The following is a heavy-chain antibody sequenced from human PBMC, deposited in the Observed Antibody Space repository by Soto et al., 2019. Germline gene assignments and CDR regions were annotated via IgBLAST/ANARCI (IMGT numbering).Heavy chain of an antibody. CDR3: ARERYYYGSGSYSPPDY. J-gene: IGHJ4*02. V-gene: IGHV4-34*01. D-gene: IGHD3-10*01. CDR1: GGSLSGYY. CDR2: INHSGST. Sequence: SETLSLTCAVYGGSLSGYYWSWIRQPPGKGLEWIGEINHSGSTNYNPSLKSRVTISVDTSKNQFSLKLSSVTAADTAVYYCARERYYYGSGSYSPPDYWGQGTLVTVSS.